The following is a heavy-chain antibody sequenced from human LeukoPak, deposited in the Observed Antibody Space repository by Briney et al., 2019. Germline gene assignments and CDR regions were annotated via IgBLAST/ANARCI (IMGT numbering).Heavy chain of an antibody. D-gene: IGHD3-9*01. V-gene: IGHV3-23*01. CDR1: GFTFSSYA. CDR3: ARDSGLRYFDY. Sequence: GGSLRLSCAASGFTFSSYAMTWVRQAPGKGLKWVSAISGSGGSTYYADSVKGRFTISRDNSKNTLYLQMNSLRAEDTAVYYCARDSGLRYFDYWGQGTLVTVSS. CDR2: ISGSGGST. J-gene: IGHJ4*02.